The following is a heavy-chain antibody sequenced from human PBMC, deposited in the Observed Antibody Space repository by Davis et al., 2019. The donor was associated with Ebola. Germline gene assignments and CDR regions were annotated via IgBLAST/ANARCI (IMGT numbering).Heavy chain of an antibody. CDR3: ARYARYYYYYGMDV. D-gene: IGHD2-2*01. Sequence: MPGGSLRLSCAVYGGSFSGYYWSWIRQPPGKGLEWIGEINHSGSTNYNPSLKSRVTISVDTSKNQFSLKLSSVTAADTAVYYCARYARYYYYYGMDVWGQGTTVTVSS. J-gene: IGHJ6*02. V-gene: IGHV4-34*01. CDR2: INHSGST. CDR1: GGSFSGYY.